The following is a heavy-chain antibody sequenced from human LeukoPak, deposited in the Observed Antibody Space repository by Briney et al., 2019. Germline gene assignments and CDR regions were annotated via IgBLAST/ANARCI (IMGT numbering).Heavy chain of an antibody. CDR1: GFTFSSYA. Sequence: PGRSLRLSCAASGFTFSSYAMHWVRQAPGKGLEWVAVISYDGSNKYYADSVKGRFTISRDNSKNTLYLQMNSLGAEDTAVYYCAXGYSGSYSYYYYXYGXDVWGQG. D-gene: IGHD1-26*01. CDR3: AXGYSGSYSYYYYXYGXDV. V-gene: IGHV3-30-3*01. CDR2: ISYDGSNK. J-gene: IGHJ6*02.